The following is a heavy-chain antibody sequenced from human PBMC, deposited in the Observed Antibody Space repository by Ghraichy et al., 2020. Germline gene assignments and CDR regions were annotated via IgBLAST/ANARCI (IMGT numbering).Heavy chain of an antibody. D-gene: IGHD6-13*01. J-gene: IGHJ6*02. CDR2: ISSRGSIM. Sequence: GGSLNISCAASGFTFSDYYLSWVRQAPGKGLEWLSHISSRGSIMYYADSVKGRFTVSRDNAKNSLYLQMNSLRAEDTAVYYCARPHSSSWYYHGMDVWGQGTTVTVSS. CDR1: GFTFSDYY. V-gene: IGHV3-11*01. CDR3: ARPHSSSWYYHGMDV.